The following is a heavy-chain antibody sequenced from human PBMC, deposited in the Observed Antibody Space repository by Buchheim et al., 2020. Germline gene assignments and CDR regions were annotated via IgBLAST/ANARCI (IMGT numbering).Heavy chain of an antibody. V-gene: IGHV5-10-1*03. D-gene: IGHD2-8*01. J-gene: IGHJ4*02. CDR1: GYTFTSHW. CDR3: ARQDCSSGVCYFFDH. Sequence: EVQLVQSGAEVKKPGESLRISCKGFGYTFTSHWISWVRQMPGKGLEWMGRIDPDDSYTNYSPSFQGHVTLPPAKSISTPSPHWRSLKASDTAMYYCARQDCSSGVCYFFDHWGQGTL. CDR2: IDPDDSYT.